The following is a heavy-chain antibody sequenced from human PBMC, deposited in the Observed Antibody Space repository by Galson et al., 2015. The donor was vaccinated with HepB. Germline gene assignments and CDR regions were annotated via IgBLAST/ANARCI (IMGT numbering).Heavy chain of an antibody. V-gene: IGHV3-49*03. Sequence: SLRLSCAASGFTFGDYAMSWFRQAPGKGLEWVGFIRSKAYGGTTEYAASVKGRFTISRDDSKSIAYLQMNGLKTEDTAVYYCTTVLVVVITTTDFNDDYFDYWGQGTLVTVSS. CDR2: IRSKAYGGTT. CDR1: GFTFGDYA. J-gene: IGHJ4*02. CDR3: TTVLVVVITTTDFNDDYFDY. D-gene: IGHD3-22*01.